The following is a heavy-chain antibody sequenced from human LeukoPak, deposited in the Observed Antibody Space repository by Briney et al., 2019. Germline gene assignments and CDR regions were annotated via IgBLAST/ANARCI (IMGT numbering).Heavy chain of an antibody. Sequence: SVKVSCKASGGTLSRYAISWVRQAPGQGPEWMGGIIPIFGTTNYAQKFQGRVAITADESTNTAYMELSSLRSEDTDVYYCARIVGIASRGYFDYWGQGTMVTVCS. D-gene: IGHD3-10*01. CDR1: GGTLSRYA. CDR2: IIPIFGTT. V-gene: IGHV1-69*13. J-gene: IGHJ4*02. CDR3: ARIVGIASRGYFDY.